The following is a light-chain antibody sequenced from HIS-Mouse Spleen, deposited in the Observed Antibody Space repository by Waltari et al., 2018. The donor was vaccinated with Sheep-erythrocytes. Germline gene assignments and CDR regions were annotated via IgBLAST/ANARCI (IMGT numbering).Light chain of an antibody. J-gene: IGLJ2*01. CDR1: KLGDKY. V-gene: IGLV3-1*01. Sequence: SSELTQPPSVSVSPGQTASIPCPGDKLGDKYACWYQQKPGQSPVLVIYQDTKRPSGIPERVSGCNSGNTATLTRSGTQAMDEADYYCQAWDSSIVVFGGGTKLTVL. CDR3: QAWDSSIVV. CDR2: QDT.